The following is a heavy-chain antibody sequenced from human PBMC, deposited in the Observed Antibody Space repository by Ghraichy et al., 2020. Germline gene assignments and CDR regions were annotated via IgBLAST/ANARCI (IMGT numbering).Heavy chain of an antibody. CDR3: VRDHDWAFDY. V-gene: IGHV3-48*02. J-gene: IGHJ4*02. D-gene: IGHD3-9*01. CDR1: GFTFRSYS. Sequence: GGSLRLSCAASGFTFRSYSMNWVRLAPGKGLEWVSHISPSSDVISYADSLRGRFTMSRDNAENSLYLQMNGLRDEDTAVYYCVRDHDWAFDYWGQGTVVTVSS. CDR2: ISPSSDVI.